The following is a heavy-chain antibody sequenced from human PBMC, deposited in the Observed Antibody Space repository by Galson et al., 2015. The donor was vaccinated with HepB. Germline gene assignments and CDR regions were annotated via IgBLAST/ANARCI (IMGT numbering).Heavy chain of an antibody. Sequence: SVKVSCKASGYTFTSYSINWVRQAPGQGLEWMGWISPYKGNTNYAQKVQGRVTMTTDTSTSTAYMEVRSLRSDDTAVYYCARSLTDFWSGYSGDNYYYGMDVWGQGTTVIVSS. CDR2: ISPYKGNT. CDR1: GYTFTSYS. D-gene: IGHD3-3*01. J-gene: IGHJ6*02. V-gene: IGHV1-18*01. CDR3: ARSLTDFWSGYSGDNYYYGMDV.